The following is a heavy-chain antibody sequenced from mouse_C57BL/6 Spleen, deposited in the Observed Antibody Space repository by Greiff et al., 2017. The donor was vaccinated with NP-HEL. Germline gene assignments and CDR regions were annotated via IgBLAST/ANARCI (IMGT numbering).Heavy chain of an antibody. D-gene: IGHD1-1*01. Sequence: VQLKQSVAELVRPGASVKLSCTASGFNIKNTYMHWVKQRPEQGLEWIGRIDPANGNTKYAPKFQGKATITADTSSNTAYLQLSSLTSEDTAIYYCARALYYYGSSYNAMDYWGQGTSVTVSS. J-gene: IGHJ4*01. CDR2: IDPANGNT. CDR1: GFNIKNTY. V-gene: IGHV14-3*01. CDR3: ARALYYYGSSYNAMDY.